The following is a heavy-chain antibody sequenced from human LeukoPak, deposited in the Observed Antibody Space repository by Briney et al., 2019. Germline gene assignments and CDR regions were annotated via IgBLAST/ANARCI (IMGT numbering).Heavy chain of an antibody. CDR1: GFTFSNYW. J-gene: IGHJ5*02. Sequence: GGSLRLSCAASGFTFSNYWMSWVRQAPGKGLEWVANKKQGGSDKYYVDSMKGRFTISRDDAKNSLYLQMNSLRAEDTAVYYCARVPMTTVTTWWFDPWGQGTLVTVSS. CDR3: ARVPMTTVTTWWFDP. CDR2: KKQGGSDK. V-gene: IGHV3-7*01. D-gene: IGHD4-11*01.